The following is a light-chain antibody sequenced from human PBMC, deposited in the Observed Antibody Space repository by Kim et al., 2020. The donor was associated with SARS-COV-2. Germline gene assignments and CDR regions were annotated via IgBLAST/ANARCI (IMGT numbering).Light chain of an antibody. V-gene: IGLV3-9*01. J-gene: IGLJ2*01. Sequence: GGRGKKERINGGGNNMGKKKGEGNKKKQGQAHIQDIYRDTNRPSGIPERFSGSNSGNTATLTISRAQAGDESDYYCQVWDSSIGVYGGGTQLTVL. CDR3: QVWDSSIGV. CDR2: RDT. CDR1: NMGKKK.